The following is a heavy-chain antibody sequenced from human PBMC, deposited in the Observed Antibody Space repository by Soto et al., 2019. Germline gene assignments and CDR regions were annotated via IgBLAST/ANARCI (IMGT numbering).Heavy chain of an antibody. CDR1: GFSLSTSGVG. CDR3: VHRRRIAVADP. V-gene: IGHV2-5*01. D-gene: IGHD6-19*01. CDR2: IYWNDDK. Sequence: QITLKESGPTLVKPTQPLTLTCTFTGFSLSTSGVGVGWIRQPPGEALEWLALIYWNDDKRYNPSLESRLTITKDTSRNQVVLTMTNMDPVDTATYYCVHRRRIAVADPWGQGTLVTVSS. J-gene: IGHJ5*02.